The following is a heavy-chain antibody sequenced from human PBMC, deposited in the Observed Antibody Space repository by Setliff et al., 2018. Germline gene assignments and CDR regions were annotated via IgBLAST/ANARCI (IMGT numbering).Heavy chain of an antibody. Sequence: PGGSLRLSCAASGFTFNDYSMHWVSQAPGKGLEWVSLINRDGSTTYYADSVRGRFTISRDNSKNSLFLQMKNLRTEDTALYYCAKEQFGSTWVTFDSWGQGTLVTSPQ. CDR2: INRDGSTT. V-gene: IGHV3-43*01. CDR1: GFTFNDYS. D-gene: IGHD3-10*01. CDR3: AKEQFGSTWVTFDS. J-gene: IGHJ4*02.